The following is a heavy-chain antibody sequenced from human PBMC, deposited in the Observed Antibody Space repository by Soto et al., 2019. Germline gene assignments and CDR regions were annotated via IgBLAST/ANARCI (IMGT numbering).Heavy chain of an antibody. CDR1: GGTFSSYT. V-gene: IGHV1-69*02. J-gene: IGHJ4*02. CDR3: ASLGGYYGRFDY. Sequence: QVQLVQSGAEVKKPGSSVKVSCKASGGTFSSYTISWVRQAPGQGLEWMGRIIPILGIANYAQKFQGRVTITADKSTSTVYMELSSLRSEDTAVYYCASLGGYYGRFDYWGQGTLVTVSS. D-gene: IGHD4-17*01. CDR2: IIPILGIA.